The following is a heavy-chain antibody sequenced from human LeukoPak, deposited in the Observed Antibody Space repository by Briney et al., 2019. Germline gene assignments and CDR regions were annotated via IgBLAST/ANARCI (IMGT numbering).Heavy chain of an antibody. Sequence: GGSLRLSCEASGFTFSSYGMSWVRQAPGKGLEWVSAVSDTRSTYYADSVKGRFTISRDNFKNTLFLQMSSLRAEDTAIYYCAKKTSYHFDYWGQGTLVTVSS. D-gene: IGHD2-2*01. CDR3: AKKTSYHFDY. J-gene: IGHJ4*02. V-gene: IGHV3-23*01. CDR2: VSDTRST. CDR1: GFTFSSYG.